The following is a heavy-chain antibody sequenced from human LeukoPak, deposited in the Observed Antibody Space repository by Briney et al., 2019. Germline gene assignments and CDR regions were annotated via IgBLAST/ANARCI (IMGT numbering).Heavy chain of an antibody. D-gene: IGHD5-12*01. J-gene: IGHJ5*02. CDR1: GFTFSSFW. V-gene: IGHV3-74*01. CDR3: VRGEIQGEYSRFDP. Sequence: GGSLRLSCAASGFTFSSFWIHWVSHDPGKGLVWLSRINTEGSNTDYADSVTGPFTIYRDKATNTVYLQMNSLRGEDTAIYYCVRGEIQGEYSRFDPWGQGTLVTVSS. CDR2: INTEGSNT.